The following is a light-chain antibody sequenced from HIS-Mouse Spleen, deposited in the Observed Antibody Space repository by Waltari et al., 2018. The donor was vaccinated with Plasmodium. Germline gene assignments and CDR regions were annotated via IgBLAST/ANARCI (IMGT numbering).Light chain of an antibody. CDR3: YSTDSSGNHRV. Sequence: SYELTQPPSVSVSPGQTARITCSGDALPKQYAYWYQQKSGQAPVLVIYEDSKRPSGIPERFSCSSSGTMATLTISGAQVEDEADYYCYSTDSSGNHRVFCGGTKLTVL. CDR2: EDS. CDR1: ALPKQY. V-gene: IGLV3-10*01. J-gene: IGLJ3*02.